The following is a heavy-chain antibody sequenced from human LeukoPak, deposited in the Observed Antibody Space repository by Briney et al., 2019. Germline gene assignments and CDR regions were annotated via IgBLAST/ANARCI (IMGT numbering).Heavy chain of an antibody. Sequence: SETLSLTCAVYGGSFSGYYWSWIRQPPGKGLGWIGEINHSGSTNYNPSLKSRVTISVDTSKNQFSLKLSSVTAADTAVYYCARYDILTGYPGGMDVWGQGTTVTVSS. J-gene: IGHJ6*02. V-gene: IGHV4-34*01. CDR3: ARYDILTGYPGGMDV. D-gene: IGHD3-9*01. CDR2: INHSGST. CDR1: GGSFSGYY.